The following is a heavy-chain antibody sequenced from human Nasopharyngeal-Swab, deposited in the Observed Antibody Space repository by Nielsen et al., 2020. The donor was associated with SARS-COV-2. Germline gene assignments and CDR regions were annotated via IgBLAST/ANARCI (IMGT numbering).Heavy chain of an antibody. J-gene: IGHJ5*02. Sequence: SETLSLTCSVSGGSISSGGYYWIWIRQHPGKGLEFIGYVFYIGSAYYNPSLQSRLAISVDPSKNQFSLELTSVTAADTAVYYCARASIDNNSPLDAWGPGTLVTVSS. CDR2: VFYIGSA. D-gene: IGHD2/OR15-2a*01. V-gene: IGHV4-31*03. CDR1: GGSISSGGYY. CDR3: ARASIDNNSPLDA.